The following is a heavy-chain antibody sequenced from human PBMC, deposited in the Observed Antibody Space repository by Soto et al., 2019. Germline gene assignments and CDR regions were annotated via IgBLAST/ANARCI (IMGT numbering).Heavy chain of an antibody. Sequence: GGSLRLSCAASGFTFSSYSMNWVRQAPGKGLEWVSSISSSSSYIYYADSVKGRFTISRDNAKNSLYLQMNSLRAEDTAVYYCAIIAAARDYYYGMDVWGQGTTVTVSS. J-gene: IGHJ6*02. D-gene: IGHD6-13*01. CDR3: AIIAAARDYYYGMDV. CDR2: ISSSSSYI. CDR1: GFTFSSYS. V-gene: IGHV3-21*01.